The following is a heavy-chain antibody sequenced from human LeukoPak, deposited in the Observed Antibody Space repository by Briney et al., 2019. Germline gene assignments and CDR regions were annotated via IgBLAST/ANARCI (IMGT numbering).Heavy chain of an antibody. D-gene: IGHD2-2*01. CDR1: GFTFSSYA. CDR3: ARALYCSSTSCYGRLDY. V-gene: IGHV3-64*01. Sequence: GGSLRLSCAASGFTFSSYAMHWVRQAPGKGLEYVSAISSNGGSTYYANSVKGRFTISRDNSKNTLYLQMGSLRAEDMAVYYCARALYCSSTSCYGRLDYWGQGTQVTVSS. CDR2: ISSNGGST. J-gene: IGHJ4*02.